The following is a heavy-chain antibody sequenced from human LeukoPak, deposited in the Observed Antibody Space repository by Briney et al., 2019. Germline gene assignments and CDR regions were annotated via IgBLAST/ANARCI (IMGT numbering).Heavy chain of an antibody. CDR2: IGPSGSDR. V-gene: IGHV3-21*06. CDR3: ATETNGRHYDY. J-gene: IGHJ4*02. CDR1: GLTFSTSG. D-gene: IGHD1-14*01. Sequence: AGGSLRLSCTASGLTFSTSGFNWVRQAPGKGLEWVASIGPSGSDRYHADSIKGRFTISRDNANNFLYLQMNSLRAEDTAVYYCATETNGRHYDYWGQGTLLTVSS.